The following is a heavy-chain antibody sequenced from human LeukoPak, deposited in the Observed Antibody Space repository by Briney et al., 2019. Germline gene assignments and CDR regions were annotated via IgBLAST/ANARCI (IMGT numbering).Heavy chain of an antibody. J-gene: IGHJ4*02. CDR1: GLIFSNYW. D-gene: IGHD3-10*01. CDR3: ARDRYYYGSGRSTDY. CDR2: IYSGGST. Sequence: GGSLRLSCAASGLIFSNYWMHWVRQAPGKGLEWVSVIYSGGSTYYADSVKGRFTISRDNSKNTLYLQMNSLRAEDTAVYYCARDRYYYGSGRSTDYWGQGTLVTVSS. V-gene: IGHV3-66*02.